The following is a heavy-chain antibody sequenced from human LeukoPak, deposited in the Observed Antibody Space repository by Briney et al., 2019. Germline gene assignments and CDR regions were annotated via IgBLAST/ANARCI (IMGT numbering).Heavy chain of an antibody. CDR3: ARVRRQQQASAFDI. CDR2: IYPGDSDT. Sequence: KGGESLKISCKGSGYSFTSYWIGWVRQMPGEGLEWRGIIYPGDSDTRYSPSFQGQVTISADKSISTAYLQWSSLKASDTAMYYCARVRRQQQASAFDIWGQGTMVTVSS. CDR1: GYSFTSYW. J-gene: IGHJ3*02. V-gene: IGHV5-51*01. D-gene: IGHD6-13*01.